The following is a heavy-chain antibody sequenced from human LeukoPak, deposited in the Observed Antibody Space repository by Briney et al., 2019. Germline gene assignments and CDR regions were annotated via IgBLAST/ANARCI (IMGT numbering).Heavy chain of an antibody. CDR2: VIGSGSII. Sequence: PGGSLRLSCAASGFTFSSYEMNWVRQAPGKGLEWVSYVIGSGSIIYYADSVKGRFTISRGNAKNSLYLQMNSLRAEDTAVYYCARDLGGSGSYYKNYYYGMDVWGQGTTVTVSS. D-gene: IGHD3-10*01. CDR3: ARDLGGSGSYYKNYYYGMDV. V-gene: IGHV3-48*03. J-gene: IGHJ6*02. CDR1: GFTFSSYE.